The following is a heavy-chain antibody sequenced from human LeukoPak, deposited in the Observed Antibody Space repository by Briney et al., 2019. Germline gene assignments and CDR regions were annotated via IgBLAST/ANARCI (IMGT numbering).Heavy chain of an antibody. CDR1: GGSISSSNW. D-gene: IGHD6-19*01. V-gene: IGHV4-4*02. CDR3: ARLAVAGQGSGDY. CDR2: IYHSGST. J-gene: IGHJ4*02. Sequence: SGTLSLTCAVSGGSISSSNWWSWVRQPPGKGLEWIGEIYHSGSTTYNPSLTSRVTISVDKSKNQFSLKLSSVTAADTAVYYCARLAVAGQGSGDYWGQGTLVTVSS.